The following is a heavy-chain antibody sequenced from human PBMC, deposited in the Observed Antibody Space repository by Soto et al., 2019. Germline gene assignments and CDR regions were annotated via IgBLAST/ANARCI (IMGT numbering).Heavy chain of an antibody. CDR2: ISSSSSTI. D-gene: IGHD1-20*01. Sequence: GGSLRLSCAASGFTFSSYSMNWVRQAPGKGLEWVSYISSSSSTIYYADSVKGRFTISRDNAKNSLYLQMNSLRDEDTAVYYCARSYNWNDMDYYYGMDVWGQGTTVTVSS. CDR3: ARSYNWNDMDYYYGMDV. CDR1: GFTFSSYS. J-gene: IGHJ6*02. V-gene: IGHV3-48*02.